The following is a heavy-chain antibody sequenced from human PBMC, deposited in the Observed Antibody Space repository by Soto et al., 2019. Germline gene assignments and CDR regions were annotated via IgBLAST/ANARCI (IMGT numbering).Heavy chain of an antibody. CDR1: GFTFSSYW. J-gene: IGHJ3*02. V-gene: IGHV3-7*01. D-gene: IGHD6-13*01. Sequence: EVQLVESGGGLVQPGGSLRLSCAASGFTFSSYWMSWVRQAPGKGLEWVANIKQDGSEKYYVDSVKGRFTISRDNAKNSLYLQMNSLRAKDTAVYYCARDWSSSSWYVVGAFDIWGQGTMVTVSS. CDR2: IKQDGSEK. CDR3: ARDWSSSSWYVVGAFDI.